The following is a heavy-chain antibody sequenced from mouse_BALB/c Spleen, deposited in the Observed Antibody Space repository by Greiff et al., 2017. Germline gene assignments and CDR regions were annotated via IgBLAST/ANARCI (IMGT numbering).Heavy chain of an antibody. CDR3: ARGGWDYAMDY. D-gene: IGHD2-3*01. Sequence: EVMLVESGGGLVQPGGSRKLSCAASGFTFSSFGMHWVRQAPEKGLEWVAYISSGSSTIYYADTVKGRFTISRDNPKNTLFLQMTSLRSEDTAMYYCARGGWDYAMDYWGQGTSVTVSS. V-gene: IGHV5-17*02. CDR1: GFTFSSFG. CDR2: ISSGSSTI. J-gene: IGHJ4*01.